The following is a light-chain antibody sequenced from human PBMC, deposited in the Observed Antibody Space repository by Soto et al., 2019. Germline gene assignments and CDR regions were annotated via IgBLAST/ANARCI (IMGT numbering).Light chain of an antibody. CDR2: EVN. J-gene: IGLJ3*02. CDR1: SSDVGGNKF. CDR3: CSYARGSRA. Sequence: QSVLTQPPSASGSPGQSVTISCTGTSSDVGGNKFVSWYQQHPGKAPRLIIYEVNRRPSGVPDRFSGSKSGNTASLTVSGLQDEDEADYYCCSYARGSRAFGGGTKVTVL. V-gene: IGLV2-8*01.